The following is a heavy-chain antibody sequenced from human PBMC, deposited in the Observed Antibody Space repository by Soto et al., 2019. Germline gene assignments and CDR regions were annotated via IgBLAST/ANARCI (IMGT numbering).Heavy chain of an antibody. CDR1: GGSISSSSYY. D-gene: IGHD6-13*01. Sequence: SETLSLTCTVSGGSISSSSYYWGWIRQPPGKGLEWIGNIYYSGSTNYNPSLKSRVTISVDTSKNQFSLKLSSVTAADTAVYYCAREAAACFDYWGQGTLVTVSS. J-gene: IGHJ4*02. V-gene: IGHV4-39*07. CDR2: IYYSGST. CDR3: AREAAACFDY.